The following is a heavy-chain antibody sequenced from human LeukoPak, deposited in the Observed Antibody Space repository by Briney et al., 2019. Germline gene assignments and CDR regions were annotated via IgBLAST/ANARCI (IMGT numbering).Heavy chain of an antibody. CDR1: GFNFNDYA. CDR2: ISWNSGTK. D-gene: IGHD6-25*01. V-gene: IGHV3-9*01. J-gene: IGHJ2*01. Sequence: GGSLRLSCVASGFNFNDYAMHWVRQAPGKGLEWVSGISWNSGTKDYADSVKGRFIISRDYAQGSLFLQMNSLATEDTAFYYCAKAAADWYFDVWGRGTLVTVSS. CDR3: AKAAADWYFDV.